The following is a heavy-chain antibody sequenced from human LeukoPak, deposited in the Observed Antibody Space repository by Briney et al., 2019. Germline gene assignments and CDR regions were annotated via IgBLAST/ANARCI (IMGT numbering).Heavy chain of an antibody. D-gene: IGHD6-13*01. CDR1: GGSINSYY. V-gene: IGHV4-59*08. CDR2: SYYSGGT. J-gene: IGHJ3*01. Sequence: SETLSLACTVSGGSINSYYWSWIRQPPGKGLEWIGSSYYSGGTNFNPSLKSRVTIPVDISKNQFSLKLDSVTAADTAMYYCARYAPGGIDAFDVWGQGTTVTVSS. CDR3: ARYAPGGIDAFDV.